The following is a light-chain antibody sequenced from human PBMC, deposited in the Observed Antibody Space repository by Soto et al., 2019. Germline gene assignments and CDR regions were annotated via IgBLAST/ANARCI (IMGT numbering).Light chain of an antibody. V-gene: IGKV1-6*01. CDR2: AAS. Sequence: AIQMTQFPSSLSASVGDRVTITCRASQAIRGDLAWFQQKPGKAPKLLIYAASSLQSEVPSRFSGRGSASEYTLTISSLQPEDFATYFCLQDFNYPWTFGQGTKVDIK. CDR1: QAIRGD. J-gene: IGKJ1*01. CDR3: LQDFNYPWT.